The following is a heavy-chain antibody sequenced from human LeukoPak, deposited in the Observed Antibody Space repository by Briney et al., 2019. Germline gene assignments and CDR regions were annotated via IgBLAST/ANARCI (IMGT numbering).Heavy chain of an antibody. CDR3: ARSSSGWYVDY. V-gene: IGHV3-7*03. J-gene: IGHJ4*02. CDR2: IYQDGGEK. Sequence: GGSLRLSCAASGFTFRSYLMNWVRQAPGKGLEWVACIYQDGGEKYYVDSVKGRFTISRDNAKNSLYLQMNSLRAEDTAVYYCARSSSGWYVDYWGQGTLVIVSS. D-gene: IGHD6-19*01. CDR1: GFTFRSYL.